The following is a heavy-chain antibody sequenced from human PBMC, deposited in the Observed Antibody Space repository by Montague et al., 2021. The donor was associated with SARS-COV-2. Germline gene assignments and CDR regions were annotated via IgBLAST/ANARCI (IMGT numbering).Heavy chain of an antibody. CDR1: GTSIRSGGYY. CDR3: ARVRLCYCLDY. Sequence: TLSLTCTVSGTSIRSGGYYWTWIRQHPGKGLEWIGYIFHTGRAYYNPSLETRVNISVDTSNNLFSLRLSSVTAADTAMYCCARVRLCYCLDYWGQGTLVTVSS. J-gene: IGHJ4*02. V-gene: IGHV4-31*03. D-gene: IGHD2-21*02. CDR2: IFHTGRA.